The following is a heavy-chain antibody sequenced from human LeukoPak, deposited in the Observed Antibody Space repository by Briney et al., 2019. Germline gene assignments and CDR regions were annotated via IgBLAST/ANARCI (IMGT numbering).Heavy chain of an antibody. CDR1: GFTFSGYA. CDR3: ARGAYDDRPPDNWFDP. V-gene: IGHV3-30*04. Sequence: GGSLRLSCAASGFTFSGYAMHWVRQAPGKGLEWVAVISYDGSNKYYADSVKGRFTISRDNSKNTLYLQMNSLRAEDTAVYYCARGAYDDRPPDNWFDPWGQGTLVTVSS. CDR2: ISYDGSNK. D-gene: IGHD3-22*01. J-gene: IGHJ5*02.